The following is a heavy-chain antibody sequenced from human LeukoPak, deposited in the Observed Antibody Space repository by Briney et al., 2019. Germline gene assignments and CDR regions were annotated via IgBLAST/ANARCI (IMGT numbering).Heavy chain of an antibody. CDR3: AKARYSGSPALDF. CDR2: TRYDESKT. CDR1: AFTFSNNG. J-gene: IGHJ4*02. D-gene: IGHD1-26*01. V-gene: IGHV3-30*02. Sequence: GGPLRLSCAASAFTFSNNGMHWVRQTPGKGLEWVAFTRYDESKTFYGDSVRGRFTISRDNSKNTLYLQMNSLTTDDSAVYYCAKARYSGSPALDFWGQGTLVTVSS.